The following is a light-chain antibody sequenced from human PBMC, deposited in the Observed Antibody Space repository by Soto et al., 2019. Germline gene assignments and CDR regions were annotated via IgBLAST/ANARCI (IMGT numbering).Light chain of an antibody. CDR3: QQYNKWPRT. J-gene: IGKJ1*01. V-gene: IGKV3-15*01. Sequence: EIVLTQSPGTLSLSPGGSATLSCRASESVIRNLAWYQQKPGQAPRLLIYGASTRATGIPARFGGSGSGTEFTLTISSLQSEDFAVYYCQQYNKWPRTFGQGTKVDIK. CDR2: GAS. CDR1: ESVIRN.